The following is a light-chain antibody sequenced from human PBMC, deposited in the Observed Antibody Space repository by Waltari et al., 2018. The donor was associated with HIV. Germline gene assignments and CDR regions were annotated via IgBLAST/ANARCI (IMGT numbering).Light chain of an antibody. Sequence: SSELTQAPAVSLALGQTVKINCQGATLRNYYATWYQQKPGQAPLLVMYGKNNRPSGIPDRFSGSTSGNTASLTITGTQAEDEADYYCSSRDNSGNHVVFGGGTKLTVL. V-gene: IGLV3-19*01. CDR2: GKN. CDR1: TLRNYY. J-gene: IGLJ2*01. CDR3: SSRDNSGNHVV.